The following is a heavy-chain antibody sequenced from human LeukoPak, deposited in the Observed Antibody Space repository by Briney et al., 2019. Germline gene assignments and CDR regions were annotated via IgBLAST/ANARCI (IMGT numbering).Heavy chain of an antibody. V-gene: IGHV3-7*01. CDR2: IKQDGSEK. D-gene: IGHD3-22*01. Sequence: AGGSLRLSCAASGFTFSSYWMSWVRQAPGKGLEWVANIKQDGSEKYYVDSVKGRFTISRDNAKNSLYLQMNSLRAEDTAVYYCARGRFRGSSFSSYDSSGYYSGFFDYWGQGTLVTVSS. J-gene: IGHJ4*02. CDR1: GFTFSSYW. CDR3: ARGRFRGSSFSSYDSSGYYSGFFDY.